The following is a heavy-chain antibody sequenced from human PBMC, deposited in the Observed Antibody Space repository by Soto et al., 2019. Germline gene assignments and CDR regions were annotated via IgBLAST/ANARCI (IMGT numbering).Heavy chain of an antibody. CDR1: GLPFCRGC. V-gene: IGHV3-7*01. CDR3: ATSRTFDY. CDR2: IKQDGSKK. Sequence: ASTRPPFPECGLPFCRGCMSWDHLPGGDGLGKVGNIKQDGSKKYYLDSVKGRFTISRDNANNSLYLQMNGLRAEDTAVYYCATSRTFDYWGQGTLVTVSS. J-gene: IGHJ4*02. D-gene: IGHD6-13*01.